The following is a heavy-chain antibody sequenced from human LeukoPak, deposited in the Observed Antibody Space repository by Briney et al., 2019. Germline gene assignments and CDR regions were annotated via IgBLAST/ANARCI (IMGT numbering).Heavy chain of an antibody. D-gene: IGHD6-19*01. V-gene: IGHV3-23*01. CDR1: GFTFSTFA. Sequence: GGSLRLSCAASGFTFSTFAMHWVRLSPGKGLEWVSAISGSGGSTYYADSVKGRFTISRDNSKNTLYLQMNSLRAEDTAMYYCAKDILYRSAWYGGFDVWGQGTMVTVSS. CDR2: ISGSGGST. CDR3: AKDILYRSAWYGGFDV. J-gene: IGHJ3*01.